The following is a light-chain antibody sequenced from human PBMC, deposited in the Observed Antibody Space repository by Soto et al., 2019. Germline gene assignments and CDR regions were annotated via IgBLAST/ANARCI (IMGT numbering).Light chain of an antibody. CDR2: DTS. Sequence: IVLTQSPGTLSLSPGERATLSCMTSQSVSNTYVAWYQQKPGQAPRLLIYDTSSRVTGIPDRFSGSGSGTDFTLTISRLEPEDFAVFYCQQYGTSEIIFGQGTRLE. V-gene: IGKV3-20*01. J-gene: IGKJ5*01. CDR1: QSVSNTY. CDR3: QQYGTSEII.